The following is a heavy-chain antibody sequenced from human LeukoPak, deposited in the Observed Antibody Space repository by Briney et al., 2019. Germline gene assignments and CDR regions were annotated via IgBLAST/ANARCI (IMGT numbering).Heavy chain of an antibody. V-gene: IGHV4-59*01. D-gene: IGHD5-18*01. CDR2: IYYTAST. CDR3: ARDRRYSYGSLDY. Sequence: SETLSLTCTVSSASFSSSYWTWIRQPPGKGLEWIGCIYYTASTNYNPSLRSRVTISVDTSKNQFSLTLSSVTAADTAVYYCARDRRYSYGSLDYWGQGTLVTVSS. J-gene: IGHJ4*02. CDR1: SASFSSSY.